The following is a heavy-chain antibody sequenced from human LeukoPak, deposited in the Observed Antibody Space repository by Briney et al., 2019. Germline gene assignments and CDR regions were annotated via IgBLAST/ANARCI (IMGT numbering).Heavy chain of an antibody. CDR1: GGTFSSSA. V-gene: IGHV1-69*01. J-gene: IGHJ3*02. CDR3: ARDTITMIRGKSARSSPAFDI. Sequence: SVKVSCKASGGTFSSSAISWVRQAPGQGLEWRGGIIPIFSTANYAQKFQGRVTITADESTSTAYMELSSLRSEDTAVYYCARDTITMIRGKSARSSPAFDIWGQGTMVTVSS. CDR2: IIPIFSTA. D-gene: IGHD3-10*01.